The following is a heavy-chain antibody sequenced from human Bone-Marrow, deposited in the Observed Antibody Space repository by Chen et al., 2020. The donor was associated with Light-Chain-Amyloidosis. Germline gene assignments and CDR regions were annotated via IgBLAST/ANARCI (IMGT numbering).Heavy chain of an antibody. CDR1: GFSFRNSD. CDR2: IWCGGIDK. V-gene: IGHV3-33*01. Sequence: QVQLVESGGGVVQPGGSLRLSCAASGFSFRNSDMHWVRQAPGKGLEWGAIIWCGGIDKYYGDSVKGRFTISRDKSKHTLYLPMHSLSAHDTAVDYCARGVYRNSNYCDYWGQGTLFTVSS. J-gene: IGHJ4*02. CDR3: ARGVYRNSNYCDY.